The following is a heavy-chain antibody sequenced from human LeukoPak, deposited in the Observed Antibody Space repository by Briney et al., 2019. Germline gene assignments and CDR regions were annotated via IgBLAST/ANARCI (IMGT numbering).Heavy chain of an antibody. D-gene: IGHD1-1*01. CDR1: GFTFSSYG. CDR2: IWYDGSNK. J-gene: IGHJ4*02. Sequence: GGSLRLSCAVSGFTFSSYGMHWVRQAPGKGLEWVAVIWYDGSNKYYADSVKGRFTISRDNSKNTLYLQMNSLRAEDTAVYYCARSHSLLGTFLDWGQGTLVTVSS. CDR3: ARSHSLLGTFLD. V-gene: IGHV3-33*01.